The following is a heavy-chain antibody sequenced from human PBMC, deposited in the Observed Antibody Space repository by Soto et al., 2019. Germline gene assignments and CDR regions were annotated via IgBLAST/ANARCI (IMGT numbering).Heavy chain of an antibody. CDR2: INPSGGST. CDR3: ARDGKYSSPVEETHSHYYYYGMDV. V-gene: IGHV1-46*01. CDR1: GYTFTSYY. D-gene: IGHD6-6*01. Sequence: ASVKVSCKASGYTFTSYYMHWVRQAPGQGLEWMGIINPSGGSTSYAQKFQGRVTMTRDTSTSTVYMELSSLRSEDTAVYYCARDGKYSSPVEETHSHYYYYGMDVWGHGTTVTVSS. J-gene: IGHJ6*02.